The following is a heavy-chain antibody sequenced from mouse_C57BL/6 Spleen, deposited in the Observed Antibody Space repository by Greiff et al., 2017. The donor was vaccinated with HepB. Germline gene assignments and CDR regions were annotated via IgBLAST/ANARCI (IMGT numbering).Heavy chain of an antibody. CDR1: GFTFSDYY. J-gene: IGHJ1*03. CDR3: ARGGNGNYNWYFDV. V-gene: IGHV5-16*01. CDR2: INYDGSST. D-gene: IGHD2-1*01. Sequence: DVKLVESEGGLVQPGSSMKLSCTASGFTFSDYYMAWVRQVPEKGLEWVANINYDGSSTYYLDSLKSRFIISRDNAKNILYLQMSSLKSEDTATYYCARGGNGNYNWYFDVWGTGTTVTVSS.